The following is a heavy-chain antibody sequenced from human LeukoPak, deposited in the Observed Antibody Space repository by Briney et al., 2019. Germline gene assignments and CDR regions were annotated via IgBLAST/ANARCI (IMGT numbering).Heavy chain of an antibody. Sequence: GGSLRLSCAASGFTFSSYGMNWVRQAPGKGLEWVSYISSSSSTIYYADSVKGRFTISRDNAKNSLYLQMNSLRAEDTAVYYCARSDQFDYEGYFDYWGQGTLVTVSS. D-gene: IGHD4-17*01. J-gene: IGHJ4*02. CDR1: GFTFSSYG. CDR2: ISSSSSTI. V-gene: IGHV3-48*01. CDR3: ARSDQFDYEGYFDY.